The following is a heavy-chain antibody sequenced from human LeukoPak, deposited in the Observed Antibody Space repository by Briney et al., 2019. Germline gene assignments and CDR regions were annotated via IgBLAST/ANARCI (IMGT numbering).Heavy chain of an antibody. D-gene: IGHD1-26*01. CDR2: IIPIFGTA. V-gene: IGHV1-69*05. CDR1: GGTFSSYA. Sequence: ASVKVSCKASGGTFSSYAISWVRQAPGQGLEWMGGIIPIFGTANYAQKFQGRVTITTDESTSTAYMELSSLRYEDTAVYYCANWSVSGSYSPEDYWGQGTMVTVSS. CDR3: ANWSVSGSYSPEDY. J-gene: IGHJ4*02.